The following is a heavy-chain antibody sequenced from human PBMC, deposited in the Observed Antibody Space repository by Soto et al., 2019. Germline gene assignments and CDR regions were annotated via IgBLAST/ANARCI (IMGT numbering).Heavy chain of an antibody. CDR3: ARGRVGMVRGVITAYYYYYGMDV. D-gene: IGHD3-10*01. J-gene: IGHJ6*02. V-gene: IGHV4-34*01. Sequence: SGTLSLTCAVYGGSFSGYYWSRIRQPPGKGLEWIGETNHSGSTNYNPSLKSRVTISVDTSKNQFSLKLSSVTAADTAVYYCARGRVGMVRGVITAYYYYYGMDVWGQGTTVTVSS. CDR1: GGSFSGYY. CDR2: TNHSGST.